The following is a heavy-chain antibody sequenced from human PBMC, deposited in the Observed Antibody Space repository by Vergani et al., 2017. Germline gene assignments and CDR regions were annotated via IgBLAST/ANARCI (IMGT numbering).Heavy chain of an antibody. V-gene: IGHV3-74*01. CDR3: ERTRCRNSRGKKNPNYYYYGMDV. CDR2: INSDGSSP. D-gene: IGHD2/OR15-2a*01. Sequence: EVQLVESGGGLVQPGGSLRLSCAASGFTFSSYWMHWVRQAQGRGLVWVSRINSDGSSPSYADSVKGRFTITRGNAKNTLYLQMNSLRAENTTVYYWERTRCRNSRGKKNPNYYYYGMDVWGQGTTVTVSS. J-gene: IGHJ6*02. CDR1: GFTFSSYW.